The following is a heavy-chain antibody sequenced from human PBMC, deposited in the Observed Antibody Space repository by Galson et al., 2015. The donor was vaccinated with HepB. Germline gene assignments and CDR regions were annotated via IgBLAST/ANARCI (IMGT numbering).Heavy chain of an antibody. V-gene: IGHV1-69*13. Sequence: SVKVSCKASGGTFSSYAISWVRQAPGQGLEWMGGIIPIFGTANYAQKFQGRVTITADESTSTAYMELSSLRSEDTAVYYCARVLAAAGIDYYYYGMDVWGQGTTVTVSS. J-gene: IGHJ6*02. D-gene: IGHD6-13*01. CDR3: ARVLAAAGIDYYYYGMDV. CDR1: GGTFSSYA. CDR2: IIPIFGTA.